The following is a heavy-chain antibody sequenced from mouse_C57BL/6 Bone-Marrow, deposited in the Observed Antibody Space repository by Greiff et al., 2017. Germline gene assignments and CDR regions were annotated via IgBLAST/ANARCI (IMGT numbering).Heavy chain of an antibody. J-gene: IGHJ3*01. V-gene: IGHV1-69*01. Sequence: QVQLQQSGAELVKPGASVKMSCKASGYTFTSYWMHWVKQRPGQGLEWIGEIDPSDSYTNYNQKFKGKSTLTVDKSSSTAYMQLSSLTSEDSAVYYCARDTTVVAPAWFAYWGQGTLVTVSA. CDR2: IDPSDSYT. CDR1: GYTFTSYW. CDR3: ARDTTVVAPAWFAY. D-gene: IGHD1-1*01.